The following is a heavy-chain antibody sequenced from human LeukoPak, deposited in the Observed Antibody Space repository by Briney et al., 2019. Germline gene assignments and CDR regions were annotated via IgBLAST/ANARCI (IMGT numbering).Heavy chain of an antibody. CDR1: GFTFSSYD. CDR3: AKDGVRAINYFDY. CDR2: ISGSGGST. J-gene: IGHJ4*02. Sequence: PGGSLRLSCAASGFTFSSYDPSWVRQAPGKGLEWVSDISGSGGSTYYADSVKGRFTISRDNSKNTLYLQMNSLRAEDTAVYYCAKDGVRAINYFDYWGQGTLVTVSS. D-gene: IGHD1-26*01. V-gene: IGHV3-23*01.